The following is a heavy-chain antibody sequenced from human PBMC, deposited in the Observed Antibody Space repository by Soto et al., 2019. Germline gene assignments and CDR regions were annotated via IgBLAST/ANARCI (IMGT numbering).Heavy chain of an antibody. CDR3: AAAVPAEYVSHYYYMDV. D-gene: IGHD3-16*01. CDR2: IYYSGSA. Sequence: SETLSLTCTVSGASISSYHWSWIRQTPGKGLEWIGYIYYSGSANYNPSLKSRVTFSVDTSKNQVSLKLSSVTAADTGVYYCAAAVPAEYVSHYYYMDVWGKGTTVTVSS. J-gene: IGHJ6*03. CDR1: GASISSYH. V-gene: IGHV4-59*01.